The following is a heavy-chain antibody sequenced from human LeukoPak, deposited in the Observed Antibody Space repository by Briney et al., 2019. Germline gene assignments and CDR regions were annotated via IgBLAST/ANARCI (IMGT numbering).Heavy chain of an antibody. V-gene: IGHV3-43*01. CDR3: TKVARTNSWPYFDC. Sequence: GGSLRLSCAASGFNFDDYSIHWVRQPPGKGLEWVSLISWDGGATYYADSVKGRFTVSRDKSKNSLYLQMNSLITEDTAFYYCTKVARTNSWPYFDCWGQGTLVTVSS. J-gene: IGHJ4*02. CDR1: GFNFDDYS. D-gene: IGHD6-13*01. CDR2: ISWDGGAT.